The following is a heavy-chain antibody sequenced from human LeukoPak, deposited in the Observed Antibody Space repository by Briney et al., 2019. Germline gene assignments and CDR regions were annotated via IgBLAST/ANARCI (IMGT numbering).Heavy chain of an antibody. D-gene: IGHD6-13*01. J-gene: IGHJ4*02. V-gene: IGHV1-2*04. CDR2: INPNSGGT. Sequence: ASVKVSCKASGYTFTGYYMHWVRQAPGQGLEWMGWINPNSGGTNYAQKFQGWVTMTRDTSISTAYMELSRLRSDDTAVYYCARVKQQRGSLLGYWGQGTLVTVPS. CDR3: ARVKQQRGSLLGY. CDR1: GYTFTGYY.